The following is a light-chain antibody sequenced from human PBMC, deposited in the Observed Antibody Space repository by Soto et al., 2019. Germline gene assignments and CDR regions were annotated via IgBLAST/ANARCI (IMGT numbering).Light chain of an antibody. CDR1: QSVASSF. Sequence: EIVLTQSPGTLSLSPGARATLSCRASQSVASSFIAWFQQKPGQPPRLLLYTASSRAPGIPDRFTASGSGTDFTLTLSRLEPEDFAVYSCHKYGPSPLTVGGGDKVEI. CDR2: TAS. V-gene: IGKV3-20*01. CDR3: HKYGPSPLT. J-gene: IGKJ4*01.